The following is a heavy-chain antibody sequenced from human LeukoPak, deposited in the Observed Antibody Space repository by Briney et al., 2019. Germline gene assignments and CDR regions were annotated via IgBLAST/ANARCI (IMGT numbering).Heavy chain of an antibody. CDR2: MNQDGSHR. J-gene: IGHJ4*02. V-gene: IGHV3-7*01. CDR1: GFTFSSYW. Sequence: GSLRLSCAASGFTFSSYWMSWVRQAPGKGPEWVANMNQDGSHRYYVDSVRGRFTISRDNAENSLYLQMNSLRAEDTAVYFCASGGRSGYPLDYGGQGTLVTVST. CDR3: ASGGRSGYPLDY. D-gene: IGHD3-22*01.